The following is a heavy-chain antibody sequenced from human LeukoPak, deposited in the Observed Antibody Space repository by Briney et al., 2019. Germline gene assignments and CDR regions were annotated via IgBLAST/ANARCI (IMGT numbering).Heavy chain of an antibody. CDR3: ARGRSITMVRGAQSFYYYYMDV. Sequence: HPGGSLRLSCAASGFTFSSYGMHWVRQAPGKGLEWVAFIRYDGSNKYYADSVKGRFTISRDNSKNTLYLQMNSLRAEDTAVYYCARGRSITMVRGAQSFYYYYMDVWGKGTTVTVSS. CDR2: IRYDGSNK. CDR1: GFTFSSYG. V-gene: IGHV3-30*02. D-gene: IGHD3-10*01. J-gene: IGHJ6*03.